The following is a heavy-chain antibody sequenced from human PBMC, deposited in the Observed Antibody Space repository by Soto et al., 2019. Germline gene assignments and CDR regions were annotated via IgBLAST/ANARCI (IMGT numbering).Heavy chain of an antibody. CDR1: GYTFTSYG. V-gene: IGHV1-18*01. J-gene: IGHJ4*02. Sequence: QVQLVQSGAEVKKPGASVKVSCKASGYTFTSYGISCVRQTPGQGLEWMEWISAYNGNTNYAQQLQGRVTMTTDTSTSTAYMELRSLRSDDTAVYYCARDAVSSSSGYYYPFDYWGQGTLVTVSS. CDR2: ISAYNGNT. CDR3: ARDAVSSSSGYYYPFDY. D-gene: IGHD3-22*01.